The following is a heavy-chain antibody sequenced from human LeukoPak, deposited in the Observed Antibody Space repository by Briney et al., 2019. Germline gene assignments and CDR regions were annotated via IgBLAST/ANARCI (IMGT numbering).Heavy chain of an antibody. V-gene: IGHV4-59*01. CDR3: ASAPTRNSGSSNDYYYYGMDV. CDR2: IYYSGST. D-gene: IGHD3-10*01. CDR1: GDSISSYY. Sequence: SETLSLTCTVSGDSISSYYWSWIRQPPGKGLEWIGYIYYSGSTNYNPSLKSRVTISVDTSKNQFSLKLSSVTAADTAVYYRASAPTRNSGSSNDYYYYGMDVWGQGTTVTVSS. J-gene: IGHJ6*02.